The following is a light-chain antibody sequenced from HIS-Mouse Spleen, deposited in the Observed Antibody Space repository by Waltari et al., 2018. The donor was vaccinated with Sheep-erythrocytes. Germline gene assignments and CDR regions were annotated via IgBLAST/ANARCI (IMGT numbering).Light chain of an antibody. V-gene: IGLV2-11*01. Sequence: QSALTQPRSVSGSPGQSVTLSCTGTSSDVGGYNYVSWYQQHPGKAPKLMIYDVSKRPSGVPDRFSGSGSGTDFTLKISRVEAEDVGVYYCMQALQTPLTFGGGTK. CDR2: DVS. J-gene: IGLJ2*01. CDR1: SSDVGGYNY. CDR3: MQALQTPLT.